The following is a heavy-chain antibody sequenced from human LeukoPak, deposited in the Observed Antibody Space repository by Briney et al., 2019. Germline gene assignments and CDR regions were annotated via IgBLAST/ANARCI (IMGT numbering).Heavy chain of an antibody. CDR3: ARENLARVRYAFDL. J-gene: IGHJ3*01. D-gene: IGHD3-10*01. CDR1: GFTFSSYA. Sequence: GGSLRLSCAASGFTFSSYAMSWVRQAPGKGLEWVSVIYSGGSTYYADSVKGRFTISRDNSKNTLYLQMNSLRAEDTAVYYCARENLARVRYAFDLWGQGTMVTVSS. CDR2: IYSGGST. V-gene: IGHV3-66*01.